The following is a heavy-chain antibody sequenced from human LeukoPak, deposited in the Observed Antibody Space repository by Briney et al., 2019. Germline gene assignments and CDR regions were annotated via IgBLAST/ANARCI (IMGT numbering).Heavy chain of an antibody. Sequence: GGSLRLSCAASGFTFSSYWMSWVRQAPGKGLEWVANIKQDGSEKYYVDSVKGRFTISRDNAKNSLYLQMNSMRAEDTAVYYCARDIAPAGLFFDYWGQGTLVTVSS. CDR1: GFTFSSYW. J-gene: IGHJ4*02. D-gene: IGHD6-13*01. CDR2: IKQDGSEK. CDR3: ARDIAPAGLFFDY. V-gene: IGHV3-7*01.